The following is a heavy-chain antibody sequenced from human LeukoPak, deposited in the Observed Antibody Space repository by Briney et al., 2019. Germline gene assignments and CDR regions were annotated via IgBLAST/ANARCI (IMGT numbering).Heavy chain of an antibody. J-gene: IGHJ3*02. Sequence: PSETLSLTCAVYGGSFSGYYWGWIRQPPGKGLEWIGEINHSGSTNYNPSLKSRVTISVDTSKNQFSLKLSSVTAADTAVYYCAREYSSSSGKTFDIWGQGTMVTVSS. V-gene: IGHV4-34*01. CDR2: INHSGST. CDR1: GGSFSGYY. CDR3: AREYSSSSGKTFDI. D-gene: IGHD6-6*01.